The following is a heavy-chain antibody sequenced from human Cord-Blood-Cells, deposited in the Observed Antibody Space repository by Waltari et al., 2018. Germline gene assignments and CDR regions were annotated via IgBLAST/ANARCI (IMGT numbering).Heavy chain of an antibody. D-gene: IGHD2-21*01. Sequence: EVQLVESGGGLVQPGGSLRLSCAASGFTFSSNSLNWVRPAPGKGLEWVSYIRSSSSTIYYAESVKGRFTIARDNAKNSLYLQMNSLRDEDTAVYYWASVDDYWGQGTLVTVSS. J-gene: IGHJ4*02. V-gene: IGHV3-48*02. CDR2: IRSSSSTI. CDR1: GFTFSSNS. CDR3: ASVDDY.